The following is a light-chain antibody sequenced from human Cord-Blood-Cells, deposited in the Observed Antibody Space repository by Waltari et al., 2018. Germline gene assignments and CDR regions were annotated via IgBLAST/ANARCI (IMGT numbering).Light chain of an antibody. V-gene: IGLV2-11*01. CDR1: SNDVGGYNY. CDR3: CSYAGSYTFV. Sequence: QSALTQPRPVSGPPGQSVTISCTGTSNDVGGYNYVSWYQQHPGKAPKLMIYDVSKRPSGVPDRFSGSKSGNTASLTISGLQAEDEADYYCCSYAGSYTFVFGTGTKVTVL. J-gene: IGLJ1*01. CDR2: DVS.